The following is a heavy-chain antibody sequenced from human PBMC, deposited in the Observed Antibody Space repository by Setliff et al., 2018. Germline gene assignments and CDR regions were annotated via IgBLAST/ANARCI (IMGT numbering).Heavy chain of an antibody. Sequence: VASVKVSCKTSGYSFTVFGISWVRQAPGQGLEWMGGTIPIFGSTNYAQKFQDRVTIITDESTSTAYMELRSLRTEDTAVYYCAREGVDTRSSTDYRYYMDVWGKGTTVTVSS. CDR2: TIPIFGST. J-gene: IGHJ6*03. D-gene: IGHD5-18*01. V-gene: IGHV1-69*05. CDR1: GYSFTVFG. CDR3: AREGVDTRSSTDYRYYMDV.